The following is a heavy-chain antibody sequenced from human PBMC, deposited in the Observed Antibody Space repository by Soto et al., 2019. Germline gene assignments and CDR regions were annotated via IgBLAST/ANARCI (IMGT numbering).Heavy chain of an antibody. CDR2: ISSDGKSE. CDR3: AKTITTYSGDSRGRGALVDY. Sequence: VQLLESGGGVVQPGGSLRLSCVASGFNFKKFAMSWVRQAPGEGLEWVAVISSDGKSEHYADPVKGRFSISRDNSKNSLSLQMNSLRVEDTAVYYCAKTITTYSGDSRGRGALVDYWGQGTLVTVSS. D-gene: IGHD3-22*01. J-gene: IGHJ4*02. CDR1: GFNFKKFA. V-gene: IGHV3-30*18.